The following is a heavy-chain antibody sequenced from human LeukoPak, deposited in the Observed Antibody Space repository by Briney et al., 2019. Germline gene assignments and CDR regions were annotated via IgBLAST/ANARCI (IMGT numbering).Heavy chain of an antibody. CDR2: ISRSGSSI. CDR1: GFTFSDYF. CDR3: ARVSVPAARFQLYYFDY. D-gene: IGHD2-2*01. V-gene: IGHV3-11*01. J-gene: IGHJ4*02. Sequence: GGSLRLSCAASGFTFSDYFMSWIRQAPGKGLEWVSYISRSGSSIYYGDSVKGRFTISRDNAKNSLYLQMNSLRAEDTAVYYCARVSVPAARFQLYYFDYWGQGTLVTVSS.